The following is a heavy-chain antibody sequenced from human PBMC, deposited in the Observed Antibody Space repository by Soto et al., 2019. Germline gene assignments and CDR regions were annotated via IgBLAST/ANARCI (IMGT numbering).Heavy chain of an antibody. J-gene: IGHJ5*02. D-gene: IGHD5-18*01. CDR1: GGSISSTSYF. V-gene: IGHV4-39*01. CDR2: VHFRGST. CDR3: ARRGPNNSYGYHHRLDP. Sequence: QLQLQESGPGLMKPSETLSLTCSVSGGSISSTSYFWDWIRQSPGKGLEWIGSVHFRGSTYYNPSPKSRVTMSVGTSKNQFSLKLTAVTAADGAVYYCARRGPNNSYGYHHRLDPWGRGSLVSVSS.